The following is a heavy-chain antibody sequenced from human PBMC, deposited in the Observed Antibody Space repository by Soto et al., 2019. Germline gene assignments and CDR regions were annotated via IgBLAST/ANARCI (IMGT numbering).Heavy chain of an antibody. CDR1: GGSISRGGYY. J-gene: IGHJ5*02. D-gene: IGHD4-17*01. CDR3: SRDIYGDMGGNYFDP. V-gene: IGHV4-31*03. Sequence: QVQLQESGPGLVKPSQTLSLTRTVSGGSISRGGYYWSWIRQHPGKGLEWIGYIYYSGSTYYNPSLKSRVTMPVDTSKNQFSLNLSSVTAADTAVYYCSRDIYGDMGGNYFDPWGQGTLVTVSS. CDR2: IYYSGST.